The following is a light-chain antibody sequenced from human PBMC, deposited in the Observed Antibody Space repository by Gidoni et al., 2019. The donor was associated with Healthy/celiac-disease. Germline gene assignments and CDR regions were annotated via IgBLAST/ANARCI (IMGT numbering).Light chain of an antibody. CDR1: QSLVYSDGNTY. J-gene: IGKJ1*01. Sequence: DVVMTQSPLSLPVTLGQPASISCRSRQSLVYSDGNTYLNWFQQRPGQSPRRLIYKVSNRDSGVPDRFSGSGSGTDFTLKISRVEAEDGGVYYCMQGTHWPPWTFGQGTKVEIK. V-gene: IGKV2-30*01. CDR2: KVS. CDR3: MQGTHWPPWT.